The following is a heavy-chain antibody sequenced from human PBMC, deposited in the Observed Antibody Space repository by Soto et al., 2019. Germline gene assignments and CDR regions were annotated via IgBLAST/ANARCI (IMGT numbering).Heavy chain of an antibody. CDR2: IIPIFGTA. V-gene: IGHV1-69*13. Sequence: SVKVSCKASGGTFSSYAISWVRQAPGQGLEWMGGIIPIFGTANYAQEFQGRVTITADESTSTAYMELSSLRSEDTAVYYCAVLLWFGESDYYYYGMDVWGQGTTVTVSS. CDR1: GGTFSSYA. J-gene: IGHJ6*02. D-gene: IGHD3-10*01. CDR3: AVLLWFGESDYYYYGMDV.